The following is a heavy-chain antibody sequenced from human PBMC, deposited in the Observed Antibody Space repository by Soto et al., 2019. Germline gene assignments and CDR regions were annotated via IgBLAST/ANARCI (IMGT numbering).Heavy chain of an antibody. V-gene: IGHV4-31*03. J-gene: IGHJ4*02. CDR1: GGSISSGGYY. Sequence: PSETLSLTCTVSGGSISSGGYYWSWIRQHPGKGLEWIGYIYYSGSTYYNPSLKSRVTISVDTSKNQFSLKLSSVTAADTAVYYCARTTDYGDYVRDFDYWGQGTLVTVSS. CDR3: ARTTDYGDYVRDFDY. CDR2: IYYSGST. D-gene: IGHD4-17*01.